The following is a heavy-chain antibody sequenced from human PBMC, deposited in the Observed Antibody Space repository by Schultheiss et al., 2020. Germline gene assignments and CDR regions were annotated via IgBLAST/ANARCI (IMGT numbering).Heavy chain of an antibody. CDR3: AQPGVAAAGSGYYYYGMDV. Sequence: ASVKVSCKASGYTFTSYAMHWVRQAPGQGLEWMGRINPNSGGTNYAQKFQGRVTMTRDTSISTAYMELSRLRSDDTAVYYCAQPGVAAAGSGYYYYGMDVWGQGTTGTVAS. D-gene: IGHD6-13*01. CDR1: GYTFTSYA. J-gene: IGHJ6*02. CDR2: INPNSGGT. V-gene: IGHV1-2*06.